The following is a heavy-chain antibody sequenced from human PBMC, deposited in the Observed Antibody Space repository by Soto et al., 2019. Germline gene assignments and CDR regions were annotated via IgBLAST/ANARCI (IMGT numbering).Heavy chain of an antibody. CDR2: IDPGDSNT. V-gene: IGHV5-10-1*01. CDR3: LRGGGYEYYFGTDV. Sequence: GESLKISCKGSGYSFTSYWITWVRQTPGKGLEWMGRIDPGDSNTHYSPSFQGHVTFSADTSITTAYLQWSSLKASDTAMYYCLRGGGYEYYFGTDVWGQGTTVTVSS. J-gene: IGHJ6*02. CDR1: GYSFTSYW. D-gene: IGHD2-15*01.